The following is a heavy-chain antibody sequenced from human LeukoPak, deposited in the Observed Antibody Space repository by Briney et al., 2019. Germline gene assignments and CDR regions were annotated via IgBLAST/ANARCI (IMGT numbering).Heavy chain of an antibody. J-gene: IGHJ5*02. V-gene: IGHV4-38-2*02. CDR3: ARGYFSSWYCNWFDP. D-gene: IGHD6-13*01. Sequence: SETLSLTCTVSGYSISSGYYWGWIRQPPRKGLEWIGSIYHSGSTYYNPSLKSRVTISVDTSKNQFSLNLSSVTAADTAVYYCARGYFSSWYCNWFDPWGQGTLVAVSS. CDR1: GYSISSGYY. CDR2: IYHSGST.